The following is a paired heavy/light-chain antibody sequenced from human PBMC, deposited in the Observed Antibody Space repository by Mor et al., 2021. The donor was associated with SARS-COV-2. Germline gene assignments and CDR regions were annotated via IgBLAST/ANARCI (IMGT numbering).Heavy chain of an antibody. Sequence: QVQLVESGGGVVQPGGSLRLSCVSSGFTFSSYGMHWVRQAPGKGLEWVAVIWHDGTNKYYGDSVKDRFTISRDNSKNTLYLQMNSLRAEDTAVYYCARDNMGASSWADHWGQGTLVTVSS. J-gene: IGHJ4*02. CDR1: GFTFSSYG. CDR2: IWHDGTNK. D-gene: IGHD6-13*01. V-gene: IGHV3-33*01. CDR3: ARDNMGASSWADH.
Light chain of an antibody. J-gene: IGLJ3*02. V-gene: IGLV3-21*03. CDR2: DDG. CDR1: KIGSKS. CDR3: QVWDSSSDHWV. Sequence: SYVLTQAPSVSVAPGKTARITCGGDKIGSKSVHWYQQKPGQAPVLVIYDDGDRPSGIPERFSGSNSVNTATLTISGVEVGDEADYYCQVWDSSSDHWVLGGGTKLTAL.